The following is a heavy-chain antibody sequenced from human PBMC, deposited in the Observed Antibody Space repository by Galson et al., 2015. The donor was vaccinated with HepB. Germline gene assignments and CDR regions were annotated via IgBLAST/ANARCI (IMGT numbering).Heavy chain of an antibody. V-gene: IGHV4-38-2*02. CDR3: ARDSASGWNYFDY. CDR1: GYSISSGYY. Sequence: LSLTCTVSGYSISSGYYWGWFRQPPGKGLEWIGSIYHSGSTYYNPSLKSRVTISVDTSENQFSLRLSSVTAADTAVYYCARDSASGWNYFDYWGQGTLVTVSS. D-gene: IGHD6-19*01. CDR2: IYHSGST. J-gene: IGHJ4*02.